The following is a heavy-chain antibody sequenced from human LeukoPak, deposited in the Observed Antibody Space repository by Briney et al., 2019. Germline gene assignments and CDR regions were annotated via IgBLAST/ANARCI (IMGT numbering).Heavy chain of an antibody. CDR1: GGSISSGGYY. CDR3: ARTRWSSRGYAFDI. J-gene: IGHJ3*02. V-gene: IGHV4-39*07. CDR2: INHSGST. Sequence: PSETLSLTCTVSGGSISSGGYYWSWIRQPPGKGLEWIGEINHSGSTNYNPSLKSRVTISVDTSKNQFSLKLSSVTAADTAVYYCARTRWSSRGYAFDIWGQGTMVTVSS. D-gene: IGHD4-23*01.